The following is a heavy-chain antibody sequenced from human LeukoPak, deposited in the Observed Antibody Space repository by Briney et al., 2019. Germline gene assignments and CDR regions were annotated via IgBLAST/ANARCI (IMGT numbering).Heavy chain of an antibody. J-gene: IGHJ6*02. V-gene: IGHV4-59*01. Sequence: SETLSLTCTVSGGSISSYYWSRIRQPPGKGLEWIGYIYYSGSTNYNPSLKSRVTISVDTSKNQFSLKLSSVTAADTAVYYCARGFGYDFWSGYSGPYYYGMDAWGQGTTVTVSS. CDR2: IYYSGST. D-gene: IGHD3-3*01. CDR1: GGSISSYY. CDR3: ARGFGYDFWSGYSGPYYYGMDA.